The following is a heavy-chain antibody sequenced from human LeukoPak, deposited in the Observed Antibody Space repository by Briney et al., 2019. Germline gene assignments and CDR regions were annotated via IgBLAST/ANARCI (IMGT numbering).Heavy chain of an antibody. CDR2: IKQEGSEK. J-gene: IGHJ3*02. CDR1: GFTFSSYW. V-gene: IGHV3-7*01. Sequence: GGSLRLSCAASGFTFSSYWMSWVRQAPGKGLEWVANIKQEGSEKYYVDSVKGRFTISRDNAKNSLYLQMNSLRAEDTAVYYCARDKPIAVVPRPFDIWGQGTMVTVSS. CDR3: ARDKPIAVVPRPFDI. D-gene: IGHD6-19*01.